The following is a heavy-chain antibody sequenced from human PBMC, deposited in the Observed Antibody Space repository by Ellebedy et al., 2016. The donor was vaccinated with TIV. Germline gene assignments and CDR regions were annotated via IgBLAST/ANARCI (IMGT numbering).Heavy chain of an antibody. J-gene: IGHJ6*03. CDR2: MNPNSGNT. V-gene: IGHV1-8*01. CDR1: GYTFTSYD. Sequence: ASVKVSXXASGYTFTSYDINWVRQATGQGLEWMGWMNPNSGNTGYAQKFQGRVTMTRNTSISTAYMELSSLRSEDTAVYYCAREFYDSSGYDHNYYYYMDVWGKGTTVTVSS. D-gene: IGHD3-22*01. CDR3: AREFYDSSGYDHNYYYYMDV.